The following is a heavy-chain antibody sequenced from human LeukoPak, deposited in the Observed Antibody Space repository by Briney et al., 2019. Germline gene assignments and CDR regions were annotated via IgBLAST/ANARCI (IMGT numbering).Heavy chain of an antibody. Sequence: GGSLRLSCAASGFTFDDYDMHWVRQAPGKGLEWVSGISWNSGSIGYADSVMGRFTISRDNAKNSLYLQMNSLRAEDMALYYCAKDKSYDSSGFLDHWGQGTLVTVSS. CDR2: ISWNSGSI. CDR3: AKDKSYDSSGFLDH. J-gene: IGHJ4*02. CDR1: GFTFDDYD. D-gene: IGHD3-22*01. V-gene: IGHV3-9*03.